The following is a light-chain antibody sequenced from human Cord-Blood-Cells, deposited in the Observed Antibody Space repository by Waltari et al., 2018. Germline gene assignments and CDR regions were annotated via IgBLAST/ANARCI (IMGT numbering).Light chain of an antibody. CDR1: SNDVGGYNY. CDR3: SSYTSSSTYV. J-gene: IGLJ1*01. Sequence: QSALTQPASVSGSPGQSITFSGTGTSNDVGGYNYVPWYQQHPGKAPKLMIYEVSNRPSGVSNRFSGSKSGNTASLTISGLQAEDEADYYCSSYTSSSTYVFGTGTKVTVL. CDR2: EVS. V-gene: IGLV2-14*01.